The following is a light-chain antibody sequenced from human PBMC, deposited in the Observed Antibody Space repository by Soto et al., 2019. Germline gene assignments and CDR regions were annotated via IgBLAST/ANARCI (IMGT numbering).Light chain of an antibody. CDR2: DVS. Sequence: QSALTQPRSVSGSPGQSVTISCTGTSGDVGDYKYVSWYRQHPGKAPKLIIYDVSERPSGVPDRFSGSKSGNTASLTISGLQAEDEADYYCCSYAGSYSYVFGTGTKVTVL. CDR1: SGDVGDYKY. J-gene: IGLJ1*01. V-gene: IGLV2-11*01. CDR3: CSYAGSYSYV.